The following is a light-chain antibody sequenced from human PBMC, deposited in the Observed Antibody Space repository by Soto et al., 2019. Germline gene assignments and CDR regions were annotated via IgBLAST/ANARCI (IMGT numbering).Light chain of an antibody. V-gene: IGKV1-39*01. J-gene: IGKJ2*01. CDR2: ASS. CDR3: QQSYSTPT. CDR1: QSVSIY. Sequence: DIQMTQSPSSLSASVGDRVTITCRTSQSVSIYVNWYQQKPGKAPILLIYASSSLQSGAPSRFSGSGSGTDFTLTISSLEPEDFATYYCQQSYSTPTFGQGTKVDIK.